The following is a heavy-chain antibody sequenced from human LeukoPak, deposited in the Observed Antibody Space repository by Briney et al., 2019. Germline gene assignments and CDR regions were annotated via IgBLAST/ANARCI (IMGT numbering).Heavy chain of an antibody. D-gene: IGHD4-23*01. CDR3: AREVYGGNSNYFDY. CDR2: ISSNGGST. V-gene: IGHV3-64*01. CDR1: GFTFSSYA. J-gene: IGHJ4*02. Sequence: GGSLRLSCAASGFTFSSYAMHWVRQAPGKGLEYVSAISSNGGSTYYANSVKGRFTISRDNSKNTLYLQMGSLRAEDMAVYYCAREVYGGNSNYFDYWGQGTLVTVSS.